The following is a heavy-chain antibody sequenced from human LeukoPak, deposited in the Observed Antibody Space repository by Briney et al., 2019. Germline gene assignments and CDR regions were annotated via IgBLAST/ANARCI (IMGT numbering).Heavy chain of an antibody. J-gene: IGHJ5*02. CDR2: IYHSGST. D-gene: IGHD5-12*01. V-gene: IGHV4-38-2*02. CDR1: GYSISSGYY. CDR3: AREIRWDVVPTGGTYNWFDP. Sequence: SETLSLTCTVSGYSISSGYYWGWIRQPPGKGLEWIGSIYHSGSTYYSPSLKSRVTISVDTSQNQFSLKLSSVTAADTAVYYCAREIRWDVVPTGGTYNWFDPWGQGTLLTVSS.